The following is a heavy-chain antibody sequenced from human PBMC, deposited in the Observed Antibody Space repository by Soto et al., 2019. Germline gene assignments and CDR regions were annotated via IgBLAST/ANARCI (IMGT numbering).Heavy chain of an antibody. V-gene: IGHV5-10-1*01. D-gene: IGHD3-22*01. Sequence: VESVKISCKVSGYSFTRYWIIWVLQMPGKGLEWMGSIDPSDSYTNYSPSFQGHVTISADKSISTAYLQWSSLKASDTAMYYCPARGIYYASSGYYPYWGQGTLVTVSS. CDR1: GYSFTRYW. J-gene: IGHJ4*02. CDR3: PARGIYYASSGYYPY. CDR2: IDPSDSYT.